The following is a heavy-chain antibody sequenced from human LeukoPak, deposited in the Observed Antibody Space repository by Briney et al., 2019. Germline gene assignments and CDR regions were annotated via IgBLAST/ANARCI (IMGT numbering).Heavy chain of an antibody. V-gene: IGHV3-66*01. CDR1: GFTVSSNY. Sequence: PGGSLGLSCAASGFTVSSNYMSWVRQAPGKGLEWVSVIYSGGSTYYADSVKGRFTISRDNSKNTLYLQMNSLRAEDTAVYYCARATVVLRFLEWLPDGMDVWGQGTTVTVSS. CDR3: ARATVVLRFLEWLPDGMDV. J-gene: IGHJ6*02. D-gene: IGHD3-3*01. CDR2: IYSGGST.